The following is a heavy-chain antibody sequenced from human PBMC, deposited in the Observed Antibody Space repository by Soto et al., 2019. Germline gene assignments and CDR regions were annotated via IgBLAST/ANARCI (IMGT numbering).Heavy chain of an antibody. V-gene: IGHV3-21*01. D-gene: IGHD4-17*01. CDR1: GFTFSSYS. Sequence: GGSLRLSCAASGFTFSSYSMNWVRQAPGKGLEWVSSISSNSSYIYYADSVKGRFTISRDNAKNSLYLQMNSLRAEDTAVYYCAGSFMTTVTPDYWGQGTLVTVSS. CDR2: ISSNSSYI. J-gene: IGHJ4*02. CDR3: AGSFMTTVTPDY.